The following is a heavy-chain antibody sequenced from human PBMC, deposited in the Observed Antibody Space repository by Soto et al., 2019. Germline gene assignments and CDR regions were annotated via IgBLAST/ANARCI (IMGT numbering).Heavy chain of an antibody. CDR3: ARGQGYSSSFYLRGNWFDP. J-gene: IGHJ5*02. CDR2: IYYSGST. CDR1: GGSISSYY. V-gene: IGHV4-59*01. D-gene: IGHD6-6*01. Sequence: PSETLSLTCTVSGGSISSYYWSWIRQPPGKGLEWIGYIYYSGSTNYNPSLKSRVTISVDTSKNQFSLKLSSVTAADTAVYYCARGQGYSSSFYLRGNWFDPWGQGTLVTVSS.